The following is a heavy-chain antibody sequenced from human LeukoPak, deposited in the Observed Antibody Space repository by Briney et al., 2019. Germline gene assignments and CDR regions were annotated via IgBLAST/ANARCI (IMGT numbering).Heavy chain of an antibody. CDR2: FHTSGSS. CDR3: AREGHSYAAFDI. D-gene: IGHD5-18*01. V-gene: IGHV4-4*07. J-gene: IGHJ3*02. CDR1: GGSISRYY. Sequence: SETLSLTCTVSGGSISRYYWTWIRQPAGKGLEWIGRFHTSGSSNYNPSLKSRVTISVDSSRNQFSLKLSFVTASDTAVYYCAREGHSYAAFDIWGQGTMVTVSS.